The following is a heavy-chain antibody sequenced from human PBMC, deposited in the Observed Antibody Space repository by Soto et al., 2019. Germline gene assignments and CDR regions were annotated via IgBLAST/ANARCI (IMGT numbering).Heavy chain of an antibody. J-gene: IGHJ4*02. Sequence: GASVKVSCKASGYTFTSYDINWVRQATGQGLEWMGWMNPNSGNTGYAQKFQGRVTMTRNTSISAAYMELSSLRSEDTAVYYCARCSCSGGSCYSMVALGLWGQGTLVTVSS. D-gene: IGHD2-15*01. CDR2: MNPNSGNT. CDR3: ARCSCSGGSCYSMVALGL. CDR1: GYTFTSYD. V-gene: IGHV1-8*01.